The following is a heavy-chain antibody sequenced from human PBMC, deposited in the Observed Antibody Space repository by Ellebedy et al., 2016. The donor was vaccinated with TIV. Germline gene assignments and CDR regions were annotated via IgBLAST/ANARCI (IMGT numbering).Heavy chain of an antibody. Sequence: GGSLRLXCAASGFTFSSYSMNWVRQAPGKGLEWVSYISSSSSTIYYADSVKGRFTISRDNAKNSLYLQMNSLRAEDTAVYYCASWEYCSSASCFPMDYWGQGTLVTVSS. CDR3: ASWEYCSSASCFPMDY. CDR1: GFTFSSYS. V-gene: IGHV3-48*04. D-gene: IGHD2-2*01. CDR2: ISSSSSTI. J-gene: IGHJ4*02.